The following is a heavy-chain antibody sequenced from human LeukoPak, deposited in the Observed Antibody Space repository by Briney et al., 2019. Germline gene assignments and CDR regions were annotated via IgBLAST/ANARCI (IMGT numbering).Heavy chain of an antibody. V-gene: IGHV3-53*01. CDR2: IYSGGST. Sequence: GGSLRLSCAASGFTVSSNCMSWVRQAPGKGLEWGSVIYSGGSTYYADSVKGRFTISRDNSKNTLYLQMNSLRAEDTAVYYCARKGGYYYYGMDVWGKGTTVTVSS. CDR3: ARKGGYYYYGMDV. J-gene: IGHJ6*04. D-gene: IGHD2-15*01. CDR1: GFTVSSNC.